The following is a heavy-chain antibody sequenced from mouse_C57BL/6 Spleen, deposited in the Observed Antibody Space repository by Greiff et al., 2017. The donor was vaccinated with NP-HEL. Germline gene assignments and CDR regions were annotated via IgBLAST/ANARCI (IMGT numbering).Heavy chain of an antibody. CDR1: GYTFTSYW. CDR2: IDPSDSYT. J-gene: IGHJ4*01. D-gene: IGHD1-1*01. V-gene: IGHV1-50*01. CDR3: ARMGSVLYYYAMDY. Sequence: QVQLQQPGAELVKPGASVKLSCKASGYTFTSYWMQWVKQRPGQGLEWIGEIDPSDSYTNYNQKFKGKATLTVDTSSSTAYMQLSSLTSEDSAVYYGARMGSVLYYYAMDYWGQGTSVTVSS.